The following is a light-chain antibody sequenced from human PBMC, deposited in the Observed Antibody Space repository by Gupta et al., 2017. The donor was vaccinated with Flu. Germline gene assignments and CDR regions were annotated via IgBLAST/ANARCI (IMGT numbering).Light chain of an antibody. V-gene: IGLV2-14*01. CDR3: SSYTSSSTLPYV. CDR1: SSDVGGYNY. Sequence: QSALTQPASVSGSPGQSITISFTGTSSDVGGYNYVSWDQQHPGKAPKLMIYEVSKRPSGVSNRFSGSKSGNTASLTISGLQAEDEADYYCSSYTSSSTLPYVFGTGTKVTVL. CDR2: EVS. J-gene: IGLJ1*01.